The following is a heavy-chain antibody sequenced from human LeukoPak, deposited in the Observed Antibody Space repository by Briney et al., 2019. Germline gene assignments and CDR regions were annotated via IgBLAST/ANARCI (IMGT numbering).Heavy chain of an antibody. J-gene: IGHJ4*02. CDR3: ARAVYSSSWYAFDY. D-gene: IGHD6-13*01. CDR1: GGSISSNY. CDR2: IYSSGST. V-gene: IGHV4-4*07. Sequence: SETLSLACTVSGGSISSNYWSWSRQPAGKGLEWIGRIYSSGSTNYNPSLKSRVTMSVDTSKNQFSLKLSSVTAADTAVYYCARAVYSSSWYAFDYWGQGTLVTVSS.